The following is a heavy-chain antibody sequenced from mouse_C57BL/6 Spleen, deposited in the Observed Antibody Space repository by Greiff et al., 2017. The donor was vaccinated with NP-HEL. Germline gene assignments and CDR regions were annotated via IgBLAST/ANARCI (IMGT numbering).Heavy chain of an antibody. CDR3: TVITTVPFAY. Sequence: EVKLEESGGGLVQPGGSMKLSCVASGFTFSNYWMNWVRQSPEKGLEWVAQIRLKSDNYATHYAESVKGRFTISRDDSKSSVYLQMNNLRAEDTGIYYCTVITTVPFAYWGQGTLVTVSA. CDR2: IRLKSDNYAT. J-gene: IGHJ3*01. D-gene: IGHD1-1*01. CDR1: GFTFSNYW. V-gene: IGHV6-3*01.